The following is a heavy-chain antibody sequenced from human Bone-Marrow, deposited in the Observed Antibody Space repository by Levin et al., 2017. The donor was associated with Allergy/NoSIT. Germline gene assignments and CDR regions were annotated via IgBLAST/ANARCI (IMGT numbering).Heavy chain of an antibody. CDR3: ARYNYEYNALDI. CDR2: IGTAVDT. D-gene: IGHD5-18*01. J-gene: IGHJ3*02. CDR1: GFTFRTHD. V-gene: IGHV3-13*01. Sequence: GGSLRLSCAASGFTFRTHDMHWVRHGTGNGLEWVSTIGTAVDTYYPDSVRGRFTISRENAKNSLYLQMNGLSAGDAAVYYCARYNYEYNALDIWGQGTMVTVSS.